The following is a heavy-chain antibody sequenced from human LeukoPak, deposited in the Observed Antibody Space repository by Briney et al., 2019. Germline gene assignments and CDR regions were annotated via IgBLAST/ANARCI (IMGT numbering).Heavy chain of an antibody. CDR2: INHSGST. D-gene: IGHD2-2*01. V-gene: IGHV4-34*01. Sequence: SETLSLTCAVYGGPFNGYYWSWIRQPPGKGLEWIGEINHSGSTNYNPSLKSRVTISVDTSKNQFSLKLSSVTAADTAVYYCARGGAIVVVPAARSHFDPWGQGTLVTVSS. CDR1: GGPFNGYY. J-gene: IGHJ5*02. CDR3: ARGGAIVVVPAARSHFDP.